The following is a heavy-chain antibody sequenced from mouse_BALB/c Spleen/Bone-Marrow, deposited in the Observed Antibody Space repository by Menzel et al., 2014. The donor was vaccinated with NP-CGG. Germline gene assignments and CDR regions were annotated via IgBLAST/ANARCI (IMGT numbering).Heavy chain of an antibody. J-gene: IGHJ2*01. Sequence: EVKLMESGTSLVKPSQTLSLACSVTGDSITSGYWNWIRKFPGNKLEYMGYISYSGSTYYSPSLKSRISITRDTSKNQYYLKLNSVTTEDTATYYCATYDGYYFDYWGQGTTLTGSS. CDR3: ATYDGYYFDY. V-gene: IGHV3-8*02. D-gene: IGHD2-3*01. CDR2: ISYSGST. CDR1: GDSITSGY.